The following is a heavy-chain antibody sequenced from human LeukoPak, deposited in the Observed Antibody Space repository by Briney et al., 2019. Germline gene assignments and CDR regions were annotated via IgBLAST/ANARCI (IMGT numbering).Heavy chain of an antibody. CDR2: ISYDGSNK. D-gene: IGHD3-16*01. CDR1: GFTFSSYA. J-gene: IGHJ6*03. V-gene: IGHV3-30*01. Sequence: GSLRLSCAASGFTFSSYAMHWVRQAPGKGLEWVAVISYDGSNKYYADSVKGRFTISRDNSKNTLYPQMNSLRAEDTAVYYCARAPVPPYVYYYYYMDVWGKGTTVTVSS. CDR3: ARAPVPPYVYYYYYMDV.